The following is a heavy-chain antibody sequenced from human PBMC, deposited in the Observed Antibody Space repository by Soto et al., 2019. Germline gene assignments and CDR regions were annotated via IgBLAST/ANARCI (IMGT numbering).Heavy chain of an antibody. CDR2: NSAYSGNT. J-gene: IGHJ4*02. D-gene: IGHD3-10*01. CDR3: ARGGGWAEILGEV. V-gene: IGHV1-18*01. CDR1: GYTLSSYA. Sequence: QVQLVQSGAEVKKPGASVKVSCKASGYTLSSYAISWVRQAPGQGLAWMGWNSAYSGNTIYAQRFQRRLPMTTDTSTRTAYMELRSLRSDDTAVYYCARGGGWAEILGEVWGQGTLVTVSS.